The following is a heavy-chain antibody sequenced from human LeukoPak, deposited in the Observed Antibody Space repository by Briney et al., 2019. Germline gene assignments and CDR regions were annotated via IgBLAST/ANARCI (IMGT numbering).Heavy chain of an antibody. Sequence: PSQTLSLTCTVSGGSISSGGYYWSWIRQPPGKGLEWIGYIYHSGSTYYNPSLKSRVTISVDRSKNQFSLKLSPVTAADTAVYYCARTALLEWSPDAFDIWGQGTMVTVSS. CDR3: ARTALLEWSPDAFDI. J-gene: IGHJ3*02. CDR2: IYHSGST. CDR1: GGSISSGGYY. D-gene: IGHD3-3*01. V-gene: IGHV4-30-2*01.